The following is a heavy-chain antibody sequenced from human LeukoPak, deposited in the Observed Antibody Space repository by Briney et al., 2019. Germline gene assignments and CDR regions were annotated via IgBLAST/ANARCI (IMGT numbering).Heavy chain of an antibody. CDR2: ITSDGSDT. V-gene: IGHV3-74*01. CDR3: SRDRRTWFDP. CDR1: GFTFSSYW. J-gene: IGHJ5*02. Sequence: GGSLRLSCAASGFTFSSYWMHWVRQVPGKGLVWVSRITSDGSDTIYADSVKGRFTISRDNAKNTPYLQMNSLRAEDTALYYCSRDRRTWFDPWGQGTLVTVSS.